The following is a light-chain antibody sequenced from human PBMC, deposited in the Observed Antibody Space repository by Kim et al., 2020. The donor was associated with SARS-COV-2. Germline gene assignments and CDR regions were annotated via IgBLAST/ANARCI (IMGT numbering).Light chain of an antibody. CDR3: NSRDSSGNHWV. CDR1: SLRSYY. CDR2: GKN. J-gene: IGLJ3*02. Sequence: GQTVRNTCQGDSLRSYYASWYQQNPGQAPVLVIYGKNNRPSGIPDRFSGSSSGNTASLTITGAQAEDEADYYCNSRDSSGNHWVFGGGTQLTVL. V-gene: IGLV3-19*01.